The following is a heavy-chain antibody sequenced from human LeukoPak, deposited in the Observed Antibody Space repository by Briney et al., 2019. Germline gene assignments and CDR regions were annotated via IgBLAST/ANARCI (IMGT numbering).Heavy chain of an antibody. D-gene: IGHD3-22*01. J-gene: IGHJ4*02. Sequence: GASVKVSCKASGYTFTSYYMHWVRQAPGQGLEWMGIINPSGGSTSYAQKFQGRVTMTRDTSTSTVYMELSSLRSEDTAVYYCAGGYYYDSSGYYAPFDYWGQGTLVTVSS. CDR1: GYTFTSYY. CDR3: AGGYYYDSSGYYAPFDY. CDR2: INPSGGST. V-gene: IGHV1-46*01.